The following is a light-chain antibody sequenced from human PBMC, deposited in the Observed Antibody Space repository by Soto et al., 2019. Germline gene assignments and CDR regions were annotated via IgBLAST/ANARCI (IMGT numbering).Light chain of an antibody. Sequence: QSVLTQVASVSGSPGQSITISCTGTSSDVGTFNLVSWYQQHPGKAPRLMIYEVIKRPSGVSNRFSGSKSGNTASLTISGLQAEDEADYYCCSYAGSNYVFGTGTKVTVL. J-gene: IGLJ1*01. V-gene: IGLV2-23*02. CDR3: CSYAGSNYV. CDR2: EVI. CDR1: SSDVGTFNL.